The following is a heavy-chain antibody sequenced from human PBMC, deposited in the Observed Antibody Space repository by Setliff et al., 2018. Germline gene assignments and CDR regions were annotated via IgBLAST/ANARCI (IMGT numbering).Heavy chain of an antibody. V-gene: IGHV3-48*04. D-gene: IGHD6-19*01. CDR2: ITTSGSAT. CDR3: EGRAVADRGFDI. J-gene: IGHJ3*02. Sequence: PGESLKISCAASGFTFSTYRMHWVRQAPGKGLEWVSSITTSGSATYYAESVRGRFTISRDNAKNSLYLQMNSLRAEDAAVYYCEGRAVADRGFDIWGQGTTVTVSS. CDR1: GFTFSTYR.